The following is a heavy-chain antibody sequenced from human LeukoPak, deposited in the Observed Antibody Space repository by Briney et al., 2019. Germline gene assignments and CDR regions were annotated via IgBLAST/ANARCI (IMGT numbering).Heavy chain of an antibody. J-gene: IGHJ6*03. CDR3: ANSYPTAYYYYYMDV. D-gene: IGHD1-26*01. CDR2: ISYDGSKK. V-gene: IGHV3-30*04. Sequence: GGSLRLSCAAAGFTFSSYAMHWVRQAPGRGRGWVAVISYDGSKKYYADSVKGRFTISRDNSKNTLYLQMNSLRAEDTAVYYCANSYPTAYYYYYMDVWGKGTTVTVS. CDR1: GFTFSSYA.